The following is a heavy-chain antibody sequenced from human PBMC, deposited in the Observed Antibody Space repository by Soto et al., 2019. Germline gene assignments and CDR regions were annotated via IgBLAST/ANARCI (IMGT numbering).Heavy chain of an antibody. V-gene: IGHV4-59*01. D-gene: IGHD3-10*01. CDR2: IYYSGST. CDR3: ARDGIYGSGSYSYYYYGMDV. Sequence: PSETLSLTCTVSGGSISSYYWSWIRQPPGKGLEWIGYIYYSGSTNYNPSLKSRVTISVDTSKNQFSLKLSSVTAADTAVYYCARDGIYGSGSYSYYYYGMDVWGQGTTVTVS. J-gene: IGHJ6*02. CDR1: GGSISSYY.